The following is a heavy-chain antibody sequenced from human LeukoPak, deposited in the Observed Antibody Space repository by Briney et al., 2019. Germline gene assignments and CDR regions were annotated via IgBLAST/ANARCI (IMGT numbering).Heavy chain of an antibody. V-gene: IGHV3-53*01. J-gene: IGHJ4*02. D-gene: IGHD1-26*01. CDR2: IYSGGST. CDR1: GFTVSSNY. Sequence: GGSLRLSCAASGFTVSSNYMSWVRQAPGKGLEWVSVIYSGGSTYCADSVKGRFTISRDNSNNSVSLQMTNLRVEDTAIYYCARGAFRISWPGIDYWGQGTLVTVSS. CDR3: ARGAFRISWPGIDY.